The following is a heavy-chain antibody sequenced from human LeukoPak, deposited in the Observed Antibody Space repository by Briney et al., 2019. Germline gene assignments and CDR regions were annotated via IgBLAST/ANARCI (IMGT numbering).Heavy chain of an antibody. D-gene: IGHD3-10*02. CDR2: ISSSGSTI. Sequence: GGPLRLSCAASGFTFSIYEMNWVRQAPGRGLEWVSYISSSGSTIYYADSVKGRFTISRDNAKNSLYLQMNSLRAEDTAVYYCAELGITMIGGVWGKGTTVTVSS. J-gene: IGHJ6*04. CDR1: GFTFSIYE. CDR3: AELGITMIGGV. V-gene: IGHV3-48*03.